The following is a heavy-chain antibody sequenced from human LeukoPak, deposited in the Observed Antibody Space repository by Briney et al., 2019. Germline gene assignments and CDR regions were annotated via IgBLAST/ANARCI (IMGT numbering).Heavy chain of an antibody. CDR2: IKQDGSEK. Sequence: GGSLRLSCAASGFTFSSYWMSWVRQAPGKGLEWVANIKQDGSEKYYVDSVKGRFTISRDNSKSTLYLQMNSLRAEDTAVYYCARDKGNHPYNWFDPWGQGTLVTVSS. D-gene: IGHD1-14*01. CDR3: ARDKGNHPYNWFDP. CDR1: GFTFSSYW. J-gene: IGHJ5*02. V-gene: IGHV3-7*01.